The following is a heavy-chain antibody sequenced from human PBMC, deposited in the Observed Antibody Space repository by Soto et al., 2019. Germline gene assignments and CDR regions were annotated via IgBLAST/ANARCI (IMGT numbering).Heavy chain of an antibody. Sequence: TLSLTCTVSGGSISSGGYYWSWIRQHPGKGLEWIGYIYYSGSTYYNPSLKSRVTISVDTSKNQFSLKLSSVTAADTAVYYCARVTVSNGDSIDYWGQGTLVTVSS. V-gene: IGHV4-31*03. D-gene: IGHD4-17*01. CDR2: IYYSGST. CDR1: GGSISSGGYY. CDR3: ARVTVSNGDSIDY. J-gene: IGHJ4*02.